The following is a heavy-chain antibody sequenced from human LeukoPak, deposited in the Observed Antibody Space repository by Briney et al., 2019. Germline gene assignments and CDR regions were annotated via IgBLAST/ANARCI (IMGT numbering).Heavy chain of an antibody. Sequence: GGSLRLSCAAPGFTFSNYGIHWVRQAPGKGLEWVSYISSSGSTIYYADSVKGRFTISRDNAKNSLYLQMNSLRAEDTAVYYCARVGRYFDWLLGDYSDYWGQGTLVTVSS. J-gene: IGHJ4*02. CDR2: ISSSGSTI. V-gene: IGHV3-48*04. CDR3: ARVGRYFDWLLGDYSDY. D-gene: IGHD3-9*01. CDR1: GFTFSNYG.